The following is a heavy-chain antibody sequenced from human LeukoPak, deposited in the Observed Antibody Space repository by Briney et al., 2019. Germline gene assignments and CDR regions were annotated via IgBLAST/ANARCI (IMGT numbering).Heavy chain of an antibody. Sequence: GASVKVSCKASVYSFTSNGITWVRQAPGQGLEWMGWISAYNGNTNYAQKLQGRVTMTTDTSTSTAYMELRSLRSDDTAVYYCARDGVGKVLWFGELGFDPWGQGTLVTVSS. CDR3: ARDGVGKVLWFGELGFDP. CDR2: ISAYNGNT. CDR1: VYSFTSNG. V-gene: IGHV1-18*01. D-gene: IGHD3-10*01. J-gene: IGHJ5*02.